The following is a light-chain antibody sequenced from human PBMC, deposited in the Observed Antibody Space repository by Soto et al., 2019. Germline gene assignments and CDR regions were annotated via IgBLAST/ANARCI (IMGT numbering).Light chain of an antibody. Sequence: IVMTQSPATLSVSPGERVTLSCRASQSVNSNLAWYQQKPGQAPRLLIYGASSRATGIPDRFSGSGSGTEFTLTISSLQSEDFAVYYCQQYNNWPRTFGQGTRLEIK. J-gene: IGKJ5*01. CDR1: QSVNSN. V-gene: IGKV3D-15*01. CDR2: GAS. CDR3: QQYNNWPRT.